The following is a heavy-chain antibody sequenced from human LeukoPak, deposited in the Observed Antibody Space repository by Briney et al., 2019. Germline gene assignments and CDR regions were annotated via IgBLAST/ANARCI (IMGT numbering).Heavy chain of an antibody. J-gene: IGHJ3*02. D-gene: IGHD3-22*01. CDR2: IYHSGST. Sequence: SETLSLTCTVSGYSISRGYYWGWIRQPPGKGLEWIGSIYHSGSTYYNPSLKSRVTISVDTSKNQFSLKLSSVTAADTAVYYCAREDDSSGYYRLERAFDIWGQGTMVTVSS. CDR3: AREDDSSGYYRLERAFDI. CDR1: GYSISRGYY. V-gene: IGHV4-38-2*02.